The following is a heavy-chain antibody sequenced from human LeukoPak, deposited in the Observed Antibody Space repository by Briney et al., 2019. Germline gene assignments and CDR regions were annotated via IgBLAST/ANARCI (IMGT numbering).Heavy chain of an antibody. Sequence: GGSLRLSCAASGFTFSSSAMSWVRQAPGKGLEWVSAISNNGGYTYYADSVQGRFTISRDNAKNTLYLQMNSLRAEDTAVYYCARSKYYYDSSGYFTYYFDYWGQGTLVTVSS. V-gene: IGHV3-23*01. J-gene: IGHJ4*02. CDR3: ARSKYYYDSSGYFTYYFDY. D-gene: IGHD3-22*01. CDR2: ISNNGGYT. CDR1: GFTFSSSA.